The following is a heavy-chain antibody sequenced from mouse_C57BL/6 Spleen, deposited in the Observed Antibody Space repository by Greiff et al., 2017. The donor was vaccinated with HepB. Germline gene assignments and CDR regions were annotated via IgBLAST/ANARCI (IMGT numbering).Heavy chain of an antibody. CDR3: ARRGLRPLFDY. V-gene: IGHV1-52*01. J-gene: IGHJ2*01. Sequence: QVQLQQPGAELVRPGSSVKLSCKASGYTFTSYWMHWVKQRPIQGLEWIGNIDPSDSETHYNQKFKDKATLTVDKSSSTAYMQLSSLTSEDSAVYYCARRGLRPLFDYWGQGTTLTVSS. D-gene: IGHD2-4*01. CDR1: GYTFTSYW. CDR2: IDPSDSET.